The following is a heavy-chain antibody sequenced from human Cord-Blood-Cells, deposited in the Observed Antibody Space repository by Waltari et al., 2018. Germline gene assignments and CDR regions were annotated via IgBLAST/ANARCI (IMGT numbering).Heavy chain of an antibody. CDR2: INPNSGGT. V-gene: IGHV1-2*02. Sequence: QVQLVQSGAEVKKPGASVKVSCKASGYTFTGYYMHWVRQAPGQGLEWMGWINPNSGGTNYAQKFQGRVTMTRDTPISTAYMELSRLRSDDTAVYYCARYRIVVVPAAILDAFDIWGQGTMVTVSS. CDR3: ARYRIVVVPAAILDAFDI. CDR1: GYTFTGYY. D-gene: IGHD2-2*02. J-gene: IGHJ3*02.